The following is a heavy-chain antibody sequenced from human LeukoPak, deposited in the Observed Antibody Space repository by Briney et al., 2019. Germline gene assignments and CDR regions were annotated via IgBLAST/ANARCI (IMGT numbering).Heavy chain of an antibody. CDR2: ISYDGNNK. Sequence: GGSLRLSCAASGFTFSSYAMHWVRQAPGKGLEWVAVISYDGNNKYYAESVKGRFTISRDNSKNTVYLQMNSLRAENTAVYFCARDSGSTGWGMLDFWGQGTLVTVSS. CDR1: GFTFSSYA. D-gene: IGHD6-19*01. V-gene: IGHV3-30-3*01. CDR3: ARDSGSTGWGMLDF. J-gene: IGHJ4*02.